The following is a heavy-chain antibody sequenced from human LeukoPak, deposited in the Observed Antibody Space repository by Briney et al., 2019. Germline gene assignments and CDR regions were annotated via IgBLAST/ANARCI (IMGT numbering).Heavy chain of an antibody. CDR1: GYSSSYYW. CDR3: ARQDGSAYYYFDY. J-gene: IGHJ4*02. Sequence: GESLKISCKGSGYSSSYYWIAWVRQMPGKGLEWMGIIYPGDSDTRYSPSFQGQVTISADKSTSTAFLQWSSLKASDTAMYYRARQDGSAYYYFDYWGQGTLVTVSS. D-gene: IGHD3-22*01. V-gene: IGHV5-51*01. CDR2: IYPGDSDT.